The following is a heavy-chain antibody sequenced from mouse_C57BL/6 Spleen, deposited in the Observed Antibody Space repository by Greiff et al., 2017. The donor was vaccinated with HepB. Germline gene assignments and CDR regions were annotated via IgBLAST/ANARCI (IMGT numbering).Heavy chain of an antibody. D-gene: IGHD1-1*01. Sequence: QVQLQQSGAELVRPGASVTLSCKASGYTFTDYEMHWVKQTPVHGLEWIGAIDPETGGTAYNQKFKGKAILTADKSSSTAYMELRSLTSEDSAVYYCTREVVATNYFDYWGQGTTLTVSS. CDR2: IDPETGGT. CDR3: TREVVATNYFDY. CDR1: GYTFTDYE. J-gene: IGHJ2*01. V-gene: IGHV1-15*01.